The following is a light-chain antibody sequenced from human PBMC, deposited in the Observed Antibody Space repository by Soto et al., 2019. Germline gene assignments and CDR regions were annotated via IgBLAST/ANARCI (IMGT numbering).Light chain of an antibody. CDR1: SSDVGSYNL. V-gene: IGLV2-23*01. CDR2: EGS. J-gene: IGLJ2*01. CDR3: CSYAGSSTYVV. Sequence: QSALTQPASVSGSPGQSITISCTGTSSDVGSYNLVSWYQQHPGKAPKLMIYEGSKRPPGVSNRFSGSKSGNTASLTISGLQAEDEADYCCCSYAGSSTYVVFGGGTKLTVL.